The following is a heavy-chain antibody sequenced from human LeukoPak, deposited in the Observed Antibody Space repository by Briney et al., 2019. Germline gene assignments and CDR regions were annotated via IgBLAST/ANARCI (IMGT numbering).Heavy chain of an antibody. CDR3: ARGGAPPLFDY. CDR1: GGSISSYY. V-gene: IGHV4-59*01. J-gene: IGHJ4*02. CDR2: IYYSGST. Sequence: SETLSLTCTVSGGSISSYYWSWLRQPPGKGLEWIGYIYYSGSTNYNPSLKSRVTISVDTSKNQFSLKLSSVTAADTAVYYCARGGAPPLFDYWGQGTLVTVSS. D-gene: IGHD3-16*01.